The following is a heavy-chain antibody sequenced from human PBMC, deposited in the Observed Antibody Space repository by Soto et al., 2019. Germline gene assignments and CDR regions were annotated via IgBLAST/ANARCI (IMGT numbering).Heavy chain of an antibody. CDR2: IIPIFGTA. CDR1: GGTFSSYA. CDR3: ARVAFMEGYYYGMDV. D-gene: IGHD3-3*01. Sequence: QVQLVQSGAEVKKPGSSVKVSCKASGGTFSSYAISWVRQAPGHGLEWMGGIIPIFGTANYAQKVQGRVTITADESTSTAYMELSSLRNEDTAVYYCARVAFMEGYYYGMDVWGQGTTVTGSS. V-gene: IGHV1-69*12. J-gene: IGHJ6*02.